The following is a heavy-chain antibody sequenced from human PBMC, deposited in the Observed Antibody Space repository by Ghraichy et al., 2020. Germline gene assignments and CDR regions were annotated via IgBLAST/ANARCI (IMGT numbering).Heavy chain of an antibody. D-gene: IGHD1-26*01. J-gene: IGHJ4*02. CDR2: VNPTSGHT. V-gene: IGHV1-2*06. CDR1: GYAFSGYY. Sequence: ASVKVSCKTSGYAFSGYYLHWVRQAPGQGLEWMGRVNPTSGHTQYAQKFQGRVTMTRDTSITTLYMEMSSLRSDDTAVYYCARELYSGTQSFDYWGQGTLVTVSS. CDR3: ARELYSGTQSFDY.